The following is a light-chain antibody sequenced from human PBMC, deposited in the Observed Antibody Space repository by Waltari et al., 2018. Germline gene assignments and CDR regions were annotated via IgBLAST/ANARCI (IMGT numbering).Light chain of an antibody. J-gene: IGKJ1*01. V-gene: IGKV4-1*01. CDR3: QQYYITPLT. CDR2: WAS. Sequence: DIVMTQSPDSLAVSLGERATIDCKYSQSVLYSSNNKNYLAWYQQKPGQPPKLLIYWASTRESGVPDRFSGSGSGTDFTLTISSLQAEDVAVYYCQQYYITPLTFGQGTKVEIK. CDR1: QSVLYSSNNKNY.